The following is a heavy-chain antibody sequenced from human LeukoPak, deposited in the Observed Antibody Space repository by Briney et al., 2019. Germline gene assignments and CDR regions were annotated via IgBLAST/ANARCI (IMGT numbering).Heavy chain of an antibody. D-gene: IGHD2-21*02. CDR2: IYPGDSDT. CDR3: ARNWGGDCYSYDY. J-gene: IGHJ4*02. Sequence: GESLKISCKGPGYSFNSYWIGWVRQMPGKGLEGMGIIYPGDSDTSYSPSFQSQVSLSDDKSISPAYLQWSGLKASDSGMYYCARNWGGDCYSYDYWGQGTLVTVSS. CDR1: GYSFNSYW. V-gene: IGHV5-51*01.